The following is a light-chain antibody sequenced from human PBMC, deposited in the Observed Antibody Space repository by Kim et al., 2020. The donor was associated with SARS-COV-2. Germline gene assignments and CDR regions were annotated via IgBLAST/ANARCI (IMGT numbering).Light chain of an antibody. V-gene: IGKV3-20*01. Sequence: LSPRERVTLSCMASQSLSYNYLAWYQQKPGQSPRLLIHGASSRATGIPDRFSGSGSGADFTLTISRLEPDDFAVYYCQQYDKSPRTFGQGTKLEIK. CDR1: QSLSYNY. CDR3: QQYDKSPRT. J-gene: IGKJ2*01. CDR2: GAS.